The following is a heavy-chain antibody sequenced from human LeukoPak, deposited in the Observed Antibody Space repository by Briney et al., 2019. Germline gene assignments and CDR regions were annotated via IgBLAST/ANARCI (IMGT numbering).Heavy chain of an antibody. J-gene: IGHJ4*02. CDR2: INPNSGGT. CDR1: VYTLTVYY. Sequence: ASVTDSFKSSVYTLTVYYMHWVRQALGQGLEWMGHINPNSGGTIYAQKFEGRVTMTRDTSISTAYMELSRLRSDDTAVYYCARGAHYHDSSEGFDYWGQGTLVTVSS. D-gene: IGHD3-22*01. V-gene: IGHV1-2*06. CDR3: ARGAHYHDSSEGFDY.